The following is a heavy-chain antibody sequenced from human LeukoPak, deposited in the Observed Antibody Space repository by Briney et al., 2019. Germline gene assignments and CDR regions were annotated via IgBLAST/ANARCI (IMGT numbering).Heavy chain of an antibody. CDR1: GFPFDDYG. D-gene: IGHD3-22*01. CDR3: AKGFITGYYYDSSGYYSRDAFDI. V-gene: IGHV3-20*04. CDR2: ISWNGGST. J-gene: IGHJ3*02. Sequence: RSGGSLRLSCAASGFPFDDYGMSWVRQAPGKGLEWVSGISWNGGSTGYADSVKVRFTISRDNSKNTLYLQMNSLRAEDTAVYYCAKGFITGYYYDSSGYYSRDAFDIWGQGTMVTVSS.